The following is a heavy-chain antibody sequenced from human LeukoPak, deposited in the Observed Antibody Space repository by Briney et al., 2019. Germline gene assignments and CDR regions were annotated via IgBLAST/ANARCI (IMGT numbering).Heavy chain of an antibody. CDR1: GGSISSSSYY. V-gene: IGHV4-39*01. D-gene: IGHD3-22*01. J-gene: IGHJ4*02. Sequence: SETLSLTCTVSGGSISSSSYYWGWIRQPPGKGLEWIGSIYYSGSTYYNPSLKSRVTISVDTSKNQFSLKLSSVTAADTAVYYCARSLASITMIVVVITSFDYWGQGTLVTVSS. CDR3: ARSLASITMIVVVITSFDY. CDR2: IYYSGST.